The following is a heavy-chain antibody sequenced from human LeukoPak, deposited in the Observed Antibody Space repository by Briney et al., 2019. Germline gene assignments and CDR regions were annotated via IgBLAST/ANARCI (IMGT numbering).Heavy chain of an antibody. J-gene: IGHJ4*02. Sequence: PGGSLRLSCAASGSTFSSYGMHWVRQAPGKGLEWVAVIWYDGSNKYYADSVKGRFTISRDNSKNTLYLQMNSLRAEDTAVYYCARDELPVSGSYGYFDYWGQGTLVTVSS. D-gene: IGHD1-26*01. V-gene: IGHV3-33*01. CDR2: IWYDGSNK. CDR1: GSTFSSYG. CDR3: ARDELPVSGSYGYFDY.